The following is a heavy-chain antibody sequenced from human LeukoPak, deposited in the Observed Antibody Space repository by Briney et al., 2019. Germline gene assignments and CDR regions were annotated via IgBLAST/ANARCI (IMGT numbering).Heavy chain of an antibody. D-gene: IGHD3-16*01. CDR1: GGSISSSSYC. J-gene: IGHJ4*02. CDR3: ARDGGLGYFDY. Sequence: SETLSLTCTVSGGSISSSSYCWGWIRQPPGKGLEWIGSIYYSGSTYYNPSLKSRVTISVDTSKNQFSLKLSSVTAADTAVYYCARDGGLGYFDYWGQGTLVTVSS. CDR2: IYYSGST. V-gene: IGHV4-39*07.